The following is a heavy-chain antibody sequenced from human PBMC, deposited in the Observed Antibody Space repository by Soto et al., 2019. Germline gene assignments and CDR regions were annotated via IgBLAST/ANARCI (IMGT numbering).Heavy chain of an antibody. Sequence: EVQLVESGGGLVQPGGSLRLSCAASGFTFSSYWMSWVRQAPGKGLEWVANIKQDGSEKYYVDSVKGRFTISRDNAKNSLYLQMNSLRAEDTAVYYCARAPTWMRCSGGSCYPYYFDYWGQGTLVTVSS. CDR1: GFTFSSYW. D-gene: IGHD2-15*01. CDR2: IKQDGSEK. J-gene: IGHJ4*02. V-gene: IGHV3-7*01. CDR3: ARAPTWMRCSGGSCYPYYFDY.